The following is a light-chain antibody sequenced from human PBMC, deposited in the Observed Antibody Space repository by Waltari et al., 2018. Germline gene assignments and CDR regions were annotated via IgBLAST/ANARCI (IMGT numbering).Light chain of an antibody. CDR1: QSLFASSNNNNY. CDR2: CPS. CDR3: HHYYGSPDT. V-gene: IGKV4-1*01. Sequence: DIVMTQSSDSMAVSLGERATINGKSSQSLFASSNNNNYLTWYQQKPVQPPKLLNYCPSTREAWVPDRFSGSGSETDFTLTISGLRAECVAVYDCHHYYGSPDTVGQGNKQVIK. J-gene: IGKJ2*01.